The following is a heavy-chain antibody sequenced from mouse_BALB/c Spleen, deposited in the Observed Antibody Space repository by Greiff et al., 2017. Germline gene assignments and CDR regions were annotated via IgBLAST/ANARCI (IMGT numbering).Heavy chain of an antibody. D-gene: IGHD2-14*01. CDR1: GYTFTSYW. CDR3: ARLYYRYNYAMDY. V-gene: IGHV1-7*01. J-gene: IGHJ4*01. Sequence: QVQLQQSGAELAKPGASVKMSCKASGYTFTSYWMHWVKQRPGQGLEWIGYINPSTGYTEYNQKFKDKATLTADKSSSTAYMQLSSLTSEDSAVYYCARLYYRYNYAMDYWGQGTSGTVAS. CDR2: INPSTGYT.